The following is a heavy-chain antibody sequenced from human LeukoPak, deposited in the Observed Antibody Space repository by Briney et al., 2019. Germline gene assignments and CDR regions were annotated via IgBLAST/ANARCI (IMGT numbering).Heavy chain of an antibody. J-gene: IGHJ6*02. CDR3: ARGTSIYYYGMDV. CDR1: GFTVSSNY. V-gene: IGHV3-66*01. CDR2: IYSGGST. Sequence: HPGGSLRLSCAASGFTVSSNYMSWVRQAPGKGLEWVSVIYSGGSTYYADSVKGRFTISRDNSKNTLYLQMNSLRAEDTAVYYCARGTSIYYYGMDVWGQGTTVTVSS. D-gene: IGHD6-6*01.